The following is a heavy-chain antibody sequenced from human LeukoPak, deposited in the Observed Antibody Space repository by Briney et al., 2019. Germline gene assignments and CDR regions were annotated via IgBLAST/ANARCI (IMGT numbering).Heavy chain of an antibody. V-gene: IGHV4-39*01. CDR1: GGSISSSSYY. Sequence: PSETLSLTCTVSGGSISSSSYYWGWIRQPPGKGLEWIGSIYYSGSTYYNPSLKSRVTISVDTSKNQFSLKLSSVTAADTAVYYCARHKAPNYYDSSGYSPTFDYWGQGTLVTVSS. CDR2: IYYSGST. CDR3: ARHKAPNYYDSSGYSPTFDY. D-gene: IGHD3-22*01. J-gene: IGHJ4*02.